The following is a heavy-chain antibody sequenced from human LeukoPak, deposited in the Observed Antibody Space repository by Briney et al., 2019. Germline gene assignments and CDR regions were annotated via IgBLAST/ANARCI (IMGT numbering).Heavy chain of an antibody. D-gene: IGHD4-23*01. CDR3: ARGRPHGNDY. V-gene: IGHV3-74*01. CDR1: GFTVSNFW. Sequence: PGGSLRLSCAASGFTVSNFWMHWGRQAPGKGLVWVSRISSDGSSTTYADSVKGRFSISRDNAKNTLYLQMNSLRVEDTAVYYCARGRPHGNDYWGQGTLVTVSS. J-gene: IGHJ4*02. CDR2: ISSDGSST.